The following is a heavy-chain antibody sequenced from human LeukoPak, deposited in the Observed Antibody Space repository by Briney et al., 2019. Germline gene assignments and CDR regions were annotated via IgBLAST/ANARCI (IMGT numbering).Heavy chain of an antibody. CDR3: AKGAYYYGSGSYYSSLDY. J-gene: IGHJ4*02. D-gene: IGHD3-10*01. CDR2: IRYDGSNK. Sequence: GGSLRLSCAASGFTFNTYGMHWVRQAPGKGLEWVAFIRYDGSNKYYADSVKGRFTISRDNSKNTLYLQMNSLRAEDTAVYYCAKGAYYYGSGSYYSSLDYWGQGTLVTVSS. CDR1: GFTFNTYG. V-gene: IGHV3-30*02.